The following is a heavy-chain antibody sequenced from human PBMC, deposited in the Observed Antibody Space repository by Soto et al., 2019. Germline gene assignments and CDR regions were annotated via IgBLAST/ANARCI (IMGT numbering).Heavy chain of an antibody. J-gene: IGHJ6*02. V-gene: IGHV3-7*01. CDR2: IKQDGSEK. CDR3: ARDPSVVVVAATPYYYYGMDV. Sequence: PGGSLRLSCASSGFTFSSCWMSWVRQAPGKGLEWVANIKQDGSEKYYVDSVKGRFTISRDNAKNSLYLQMNSLRAEDTAVYYCARDPSVVVVAATPYYYYGMDVWGQGTTVTVSS. D-gene: IGHD2-15*01. CDR1: GFTFSSCW.